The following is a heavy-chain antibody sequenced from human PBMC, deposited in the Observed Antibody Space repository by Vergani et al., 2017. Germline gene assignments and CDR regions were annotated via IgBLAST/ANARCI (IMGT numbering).Heavy chain of an antibody. V-gene: IGHV4-61*01. CDR3: ARGQLVAARLGNWFDP. Sequence: QVQLQESGPGLVKPSETLSLTCTVSGGSVSSGSYYWSWIRQPPGKGREGIGYIYYSGSTNYNPSLKSRVTISVDTSKNQCSLKLSSGTAADTAVYYCARGQLVAARLGNWFDPWGQGTLVTVSS. D-gene: IGHD6-6*01. CDR1: GGSVSSGSYY. J-gene: IGHJ5*02. CDR2: IYYSGST.